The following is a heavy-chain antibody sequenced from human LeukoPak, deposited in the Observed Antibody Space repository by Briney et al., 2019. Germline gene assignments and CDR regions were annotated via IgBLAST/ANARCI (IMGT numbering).Heavy chain of an antibody. CDR1: GFTVSSNY. V-gene: IGHV3-7*01. CDR2: IKQDGSEK. J-gene: IGHJ3*02. Sequence: GGSLRLSCAASGFTVSSNYMTWVRQAPGKGLEWVANIKQDGSEKFYVDSVKGRFTISRDNAKNSLHLQMNSLRAEDTAVYYCARDPYYYESSGYFFGAFDIWGQGTMVTVSS. D-gene: IGHD3-22*01. CDR3: ARDPYYYESSGYFFGAFDI.